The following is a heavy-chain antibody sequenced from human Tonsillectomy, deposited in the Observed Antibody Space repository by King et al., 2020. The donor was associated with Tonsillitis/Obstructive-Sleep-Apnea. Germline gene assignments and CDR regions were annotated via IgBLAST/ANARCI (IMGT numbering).Heavy chain of an antibody. Sequence: VQLVESGGGLVQPGGSLRLSCAASGFIFSNAWMSLVRQAPGKGLEWVGRINSKTDGGTTDYAEPVRGTFTISRAESKNTLHLKMNSLKTQDTAVYYCTTEPQEVTIVGVGHDYWGQGTLVTVSS. CDR2: INSKTDGGTT. V-gene: IGHV3-15*01. D-gene: IGHD3-3*01. J-gene: IGHJ4*02. CDR3: TTEPQEVTIVGVGHDY. CDR1: GFIFSNAW.